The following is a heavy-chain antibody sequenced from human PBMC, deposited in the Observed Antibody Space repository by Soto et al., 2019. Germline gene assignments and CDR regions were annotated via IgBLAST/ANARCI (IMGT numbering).Heavy chain of an antibody. V-gene: IGHV4-4*02. CDR2: IYHSGST. Sequence: SETLSLTCAVSGGSISSSNWWSWVRQPPGKGLEWIGEIYHSGSTNYNPSLKSRVTISVDKSKNQFSLKLSSVTAADTAVYYCARVSPFYYDSSGCLGPGAFDIWGQGTMVTVSS. CDR1: GGSISSSNW. J-gene: IGHJ3*02. D-gene: IGHD3-22*01. CDR3: ARVSPFYYDSSGCLGPGAFDI.